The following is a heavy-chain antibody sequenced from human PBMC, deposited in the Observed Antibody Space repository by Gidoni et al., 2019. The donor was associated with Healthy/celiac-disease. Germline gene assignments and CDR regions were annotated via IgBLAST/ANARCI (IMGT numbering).Heavy chain of an antibody. CDR1: GFTFSSYS. J-gene: IGHJ4*02. Sequence: EVQLVESGEGLVKPGGSLRLSCAASGFTFSSYSMNWVRQAPGKGLEWVSSISSSSSYIYYADSVKGRFTISRDNAKNSLYLQMNSLRAEDTAVYYCARRVPTGQPLLYAFDYWGQGTLVTVSS. D-gene: IGHD2-2*02. CDR2: ISSSSSYI. CDR3: ARRVPTGQPLLYAFDY. V-gene: IGHV3-21*01.